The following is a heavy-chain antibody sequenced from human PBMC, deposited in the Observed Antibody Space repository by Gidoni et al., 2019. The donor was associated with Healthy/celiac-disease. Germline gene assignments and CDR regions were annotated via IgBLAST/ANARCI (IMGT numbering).Heavy chain of an antibody. CDR2: ISYDGSNR. V-gene: IGHV3-30*18. CDR1: GFTFSSYG. CDR3: AKPTYYYDSSYFDY. D-gene: IGHD3-22*01. J-gene: IGHJ4*02. Sequence: QVQLVESGGGVVQSGRSLRLSCAASGFTFSSYGMHWVRQAPGKGLEWVAVISYDGSNRYYADSVKGRFTISRDNSKNTLYLQMNSLRAEDTAVYYCAKPTYYYDSSYFDYWGQGTLVTVSS.